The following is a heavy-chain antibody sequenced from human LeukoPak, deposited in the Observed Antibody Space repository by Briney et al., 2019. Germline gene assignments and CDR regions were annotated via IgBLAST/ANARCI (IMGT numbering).Heavy chain of an antibody. D-gene: IGHD6-13*01. CDR3: AKATFTFSETLVLYYFDY. CDR1: GFTFDDYA. J-gene: IGHJ4*02. V-gene: IGHV3-9*01. CDR2: ISWNSGSI. Sequence: PGRSLRLSCAASGFTFDDYAMPWVRQAPGKGLEWVSGISWNSGSIGYADSVKGRFTISRDNAKNSLYLQMNSLRAEDTALYYCAKATFTFSETLVLYYFDYWGQGTLVTVSS.